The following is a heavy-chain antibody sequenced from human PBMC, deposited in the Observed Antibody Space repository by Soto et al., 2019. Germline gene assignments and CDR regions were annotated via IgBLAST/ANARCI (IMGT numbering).Heavy chain of an antibody. CDR2: IWYDGSNK. J-gene: IGHJ4*02. CDR1: GFTFSSYG. V-gene: IGHV3-33*01. CDR3: AVGAVRSYGSGTPAGY. D-gene: IGHD3-10*01. Sequence: QVQLVESGGGVVQPGRSLRLSCAESGFTFSSYGMHWVRQAPGKGLEWVAVIWYDGSNKYYADSVKGRFTISRDNSKNTLYLQMNSLRAEDTAVYYCAVGAVRSYGSGTPAGYWGQGTLVTVSS.